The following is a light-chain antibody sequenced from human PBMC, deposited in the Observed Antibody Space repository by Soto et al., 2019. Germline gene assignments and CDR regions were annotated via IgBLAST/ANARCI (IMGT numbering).Light chain of an antibody. J-gene: IGKJ5*01. CDR2: GAF. Sequence: EIVLTQSPATPSLSPGDRATLSCRASQSVSSYLAWYQQKPGQAPRLLIYGAFNRATGIPARFSGSGSGTDFTLTISSLEPEDSAVYYCQQRNVWPPVTFGQGTRLEIK. V-gene: IGKV3-11*01. CDR3: QQRNVWPPVT. CDR1: QSVSSY.